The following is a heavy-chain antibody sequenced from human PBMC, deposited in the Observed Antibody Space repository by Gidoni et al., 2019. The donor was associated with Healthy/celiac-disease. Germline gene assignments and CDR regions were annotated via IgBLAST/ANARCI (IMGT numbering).Heavy chain of an antibody. CDR2: IKQDGSEK. Sequence: GGSLRLSCAASGFTFSSYWMSWVRQAPGKGLEWVANIKQDGSEKYYVDSVKGRFTISRDNAKNSLYLQMNSLRAEDTAVYYCARDWREYSSSWLKVYYYYGMEVWGQGTTVTVSS. CDR3: ARDWREYSSSWLKVYYYYGMEV. V-gene: IGHV3-7*03. J-gene: IGHJ6*02. D-gene: IGHD6-13*01. CDR1: GFTFSSYW.